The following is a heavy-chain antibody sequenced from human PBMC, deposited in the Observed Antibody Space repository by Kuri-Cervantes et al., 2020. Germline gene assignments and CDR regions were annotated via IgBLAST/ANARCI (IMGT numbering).Heavy chain of an antibody. V-gene: IGHV1-69*04. Sequence: SVKVSCKASGYTFTGYYMHWVRQAPGQGLEWMGRIIPILGIANYAQKFQGRVTITADKSTSTAYMELSSLRSEDTAVYYCARETGIAAAGGFDPWGQGTLVTVSS. CDR3: ARETGIAAAGGFDP. D-gene: IGHD6-13*01. CDR1: GYTFTGYY. J-gene: IGHJ5*02. CDR2: IIPILGIA.